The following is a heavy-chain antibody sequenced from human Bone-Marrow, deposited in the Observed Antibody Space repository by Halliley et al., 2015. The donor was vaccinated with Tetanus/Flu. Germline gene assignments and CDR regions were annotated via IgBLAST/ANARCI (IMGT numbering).Heavy chain of an antibody. CDR2: ITGGGGSR. Sequence: SSITGGGGSRNYADSVKGRFTISRDNSKNTLYLQMNSLRAEDTAVYYCTRGPGIPVIGSPTYLDFWGQGTLVTVSS. D-gene: IGHD2-2*01. CDR3: TRGPGIPVIGSPTYLDF. J-gene: IGHJ4*02. V-gene: IGHV3-23*01.